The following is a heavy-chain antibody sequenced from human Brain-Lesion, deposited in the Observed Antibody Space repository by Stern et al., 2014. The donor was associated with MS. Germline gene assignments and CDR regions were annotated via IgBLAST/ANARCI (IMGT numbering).Heavy chain of an antibody. CDR1: GGSISSGGYY. Sequence: QVQLLESGPGLVKPSQTLSLSCTVSGGSISSGGYYWSWIRQPAGKGLEWIGRIFNSGSTSYTPSLKSRVTISIDTSKNQFSLRLNSMTAADTAVYYCARGRVVPGFQYYATDVWGQGTTVIVSS. CDR3: ARGRVVPGFQYYATDV. D-gene: IGHD2-2*01. V-gene: IGHV4-61*02. CDR2: IFNSGST. J-gene: IGHJ6*02.